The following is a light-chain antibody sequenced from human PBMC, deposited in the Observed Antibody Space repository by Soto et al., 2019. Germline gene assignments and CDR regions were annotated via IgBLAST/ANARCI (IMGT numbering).Light chain of an antibody. J-gene: IGLJ2*01. V-gene: IGLV1-40*01. CDR3: QSYDSSLIEGYVV. Sequence: QSVLTQAPSVSGAPGQRVTISCTGSSSNIGAGYDVHWYQQLPGTAPKLLIYGNSNRPSGVPDRFSGSKSGTSASLAITGLQADDEADYYCQSYDSSLIEGYVVFGGGTKLTVL. CDR1: SSNIGAGYD. CDR2: GNS.